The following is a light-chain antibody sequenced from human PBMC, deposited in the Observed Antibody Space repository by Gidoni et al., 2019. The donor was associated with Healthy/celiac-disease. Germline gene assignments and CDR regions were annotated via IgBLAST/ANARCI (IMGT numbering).Light chain of an antibody. V-gene: IGKV1-39*01. CDR3: QQSYSTPLT. CDR1: QSISSY. Sequence: DIQMTQSPSSLSASVGDIVTITCRASQSISSYLNWYQQKPGKAPKLLIYAASSLQSWVPSRFSGSGSGTAFTLTISSLQPEDFATYYCQQSYSTPLTFGGGTKVEIK. CDR2: AAS. J-gene: IGKJ4*01.